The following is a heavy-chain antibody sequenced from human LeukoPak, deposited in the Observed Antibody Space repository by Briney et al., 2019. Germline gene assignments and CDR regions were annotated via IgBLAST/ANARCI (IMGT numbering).Heavy chain of an antibody. V-gene: IGHV3-11*06. CDR2: ISSSSSYT. D-gene: IGHD5-24*01. CDR3: AREVSRDINWFDP. Sequence: PGGSLRLSCAASGFTFSDYYMSWIRQAPGKGLEWVSYISSSSSYTNYADSVKGRFTISRDNAKNSLYLQMNSLRAEDTAVYYCAREVSRDINWFDPWGQGALVTVSS. CDR1: GFTFSDYY. J-gene: IGHJ5*02.